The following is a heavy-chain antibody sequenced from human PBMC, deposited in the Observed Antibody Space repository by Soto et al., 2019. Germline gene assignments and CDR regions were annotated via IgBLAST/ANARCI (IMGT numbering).Heavy chain of an antibody. J-gene: IGHJ4*02. CDR2: IYYSGST. CDR3: ARATSFSGHHGY. CDR1: GGSFSSGGYY. D-gene: IGHD2-8*02. V-gene: IGHV4-31*03. Sequence: QLQLQESGPGLVKPSQTLSLACTVSGGSFSSGGYYWSWIRQLPGKGPEWIGYIYYSGSTYYKPSLTSRCTIPLDTSKNQFSRKLSSVTAADTAVYYCARATSFSGHHGYWGQGTLVTVSS.